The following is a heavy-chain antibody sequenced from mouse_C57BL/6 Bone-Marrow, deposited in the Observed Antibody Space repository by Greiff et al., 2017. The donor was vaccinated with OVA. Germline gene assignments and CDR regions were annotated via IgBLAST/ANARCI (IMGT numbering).Heavy chain of an antibody. Sequence: VQLQESGAELVKPGASVKMSCKASGYTFTSYWITWVKQRPGQGLEWIGDIYPGSGSTNYNEKFKSKATLTVDTSSSTAYMQLSSLTSEDSAVYYCARRHYGSSFSYWYFDVWGTGTTVTVSS. V-gene: IGHV1-55*01. J-gene: IGHJ1*03. CDR1: GYTFTSYW. CDR2: IYPGSGST. D-gene: IGHD1-1*01. CDR3: ARRHYGSSFSYWYFDV.